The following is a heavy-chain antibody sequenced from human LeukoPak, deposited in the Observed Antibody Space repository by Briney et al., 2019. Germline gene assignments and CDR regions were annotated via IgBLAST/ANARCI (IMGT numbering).Heavy chain of an antibody. Sequence: PSESLSLTCTVSGGSISSYYWSWIRQPLGKGLEWIGYIYYSGSTNYNPSLKSRVTISVDTSKNQFSLKLSSVTAADTAVYYCARLPIYSGSYYTVDYWGQGALVTVFS. CDR1: GGSISSYY. D-gene: IGHD1-26*01. J-gene: IGHJ4*02. CDR2: IYYSGST. CDR3: ARLPIYSGSYYTVDY. V-gene: IGHV4-59*01.